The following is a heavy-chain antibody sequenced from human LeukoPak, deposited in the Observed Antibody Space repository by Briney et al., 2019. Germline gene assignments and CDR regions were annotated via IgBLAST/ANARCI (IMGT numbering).Heavy chain of an antibody. CDR3: VAGQQLVPFDY. D-gene: IGHD6-13*01. CDR2: FNPENRNT. CDR1: GYSFVGYG. Sequence: AASVKVSCKASGYSFVGYGITWVRQAPGQGLEWMGWFNPENRNTNYAQKVQGRVTMTADTSTSTSYMELRSLRSDDTAVYYCVAGQQLVPFDYWGQGTLVTVSS. V-gene: IGHV1-18*01. J-gene: IGHJ4*02.